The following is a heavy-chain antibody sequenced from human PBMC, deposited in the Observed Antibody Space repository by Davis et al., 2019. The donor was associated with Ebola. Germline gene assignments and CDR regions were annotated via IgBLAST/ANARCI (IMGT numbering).Heavy chain of an antibody. J-gene: IGHJ6*04. CDR2: IRSKAYGWTT. Sequence: GGSLRLSCAASGFTFSNAWMSWVRQAPGKGLEWVGFIRSKAYGWTTDYAAPVKGRFTISRDDSENTLDLQMNSLKTEDTGVYYCSGSNRWMDVWGKGTTVTVSS. V-gene: IGHV3-15*01. D-gene: IGHD1-14*01. CDR1: GFTFSNAW. CDR3: SGSNRWMDV.